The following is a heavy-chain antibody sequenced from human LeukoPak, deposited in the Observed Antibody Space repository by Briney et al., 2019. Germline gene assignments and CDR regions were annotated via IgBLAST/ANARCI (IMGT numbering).Heavy chain of an antibody. CDR1: GGSISSSSYY. Sequence: TSETLSLTCTVSGGSISSSSYYWGWIRQPPGKGLEWIGYIYYSGSTYYNPSLKSRVTISVDTSKNQFSLKLSSVTAADTAVYYCARDTPTAFDIWGQGTMVTVSS. V-gene: IGHV4-30-4*08. CDR2: IYYSGST. CDR3: ARDTPTAFDI. D-gene: IGHD2-15*01. J-gene: IGHJ3*02.